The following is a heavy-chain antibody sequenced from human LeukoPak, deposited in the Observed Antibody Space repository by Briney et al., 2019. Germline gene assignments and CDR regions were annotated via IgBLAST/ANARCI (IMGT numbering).Heavy chain of an antibody. CDR3: ARTYYDILTGYYSPRPYFDY. J-gene: IGHJ4*02. CDR2: INNSGST. V-gene: IGHV4-34*01. Sequence: PSETLSRTAAVYGGSCSGYYWVWKPHRQGQGLEWIGEINNSGSTNYNPSLKRRVTISVDTSKNQFSLKLSSVTAADTAVYYCARTYYDILTGYYSPRPYFDYWGQGTLVTVSS. CDR1: GGSCSGYY. D-gene: IGHD3-9*01.